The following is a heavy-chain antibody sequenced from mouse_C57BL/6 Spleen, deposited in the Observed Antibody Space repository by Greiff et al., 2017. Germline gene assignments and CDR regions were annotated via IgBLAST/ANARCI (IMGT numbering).Heavy chain of an antibody. D-gene: IGHD2-5*01. J-gene: IGHJ2*01. Sequence: QVQLQQPGAELVKPGASVKLSCKASGYTFTSYWMHWVQQRPGPGLEWIGMIHPNSGSTNYNEKFKSKATLTVDQSSSTAYMQLSSLTSEDSAVYYCAREDYYINYVLFDYWGQGTTRTVSS. V-gene: IGHV1-64*01. CDR3: AREDYYINYVLFDY. CDR2: IHPNSGST. CDR1: GYTFTSYW.